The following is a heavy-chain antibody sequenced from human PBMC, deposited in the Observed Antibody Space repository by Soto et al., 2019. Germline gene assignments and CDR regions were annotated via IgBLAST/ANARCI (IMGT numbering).Heavy chain of an antibody. J-gene: IGHJ4*02. CDR3: ARESEDLTSNFDY. CDR1: GFTFTRYS. CDR2: ISSTTNYI. V-gene: IGHV3-21*06. Sequence: PGGSLRLSCAASGFTFTRYSMNWVRQAPGKGLEWVSSISSTTNYIYYGDSMKGRFTISRDNAKSSLYLEMNSLRAEDTAVYYCARESEDLTSNFDYWGQVTLVTVSS.